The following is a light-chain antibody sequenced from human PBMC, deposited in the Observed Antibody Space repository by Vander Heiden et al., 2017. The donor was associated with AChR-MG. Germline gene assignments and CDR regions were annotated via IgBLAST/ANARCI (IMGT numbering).Light chain of an antibody. V-gene: IGKV1-39*01. CDR3: QRSYGTPF. CDR2: AAS. J-gene: IGKJ2*01. CDR1: QTISIY. Sequence: DIQMTQSPSSLSASVGDRVTITCRASQTISIYLNWYQQKPGKAPRLLIYAASSLQSGVPSRFSGSGSGTEFTLTISSLQPEDFATYYCQRSYGTPFFDQGTKLEIK.